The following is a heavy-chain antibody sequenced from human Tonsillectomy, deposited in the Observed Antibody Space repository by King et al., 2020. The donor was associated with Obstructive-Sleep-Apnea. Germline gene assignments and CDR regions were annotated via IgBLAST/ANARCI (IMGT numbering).Heavy chain of an antibody. CDR2: INPSGGST. J-gene: IGHJ4*02. CDR1: GYTFTSYY. CDR3: AREAGRVYGY. D-gene: IGHD6-13*01. Sequence: QLVQSGAEVKKPGASVKVSNKASGYTFTSYYMHWVRQAPGQGLEWMGIINPSGGSTSYAQKVQGRVTMTRDTSTSTVYMELSSLRSEDTAVYYCAREAGRVYGYWGQGTLVTVSS. V-gene: IGHV1-46*01.